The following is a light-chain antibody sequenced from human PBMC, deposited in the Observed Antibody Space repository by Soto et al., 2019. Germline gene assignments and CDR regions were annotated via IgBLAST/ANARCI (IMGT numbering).Light chain of an antibody. J-gene: IGKJ2*01. CDR1: QSIRNS. CDR2: GAS. Sequence: EIVMTQSPASLSVSPGETVTLSCRASQSIRNSLAWYQQKPGQAPSLVIYGASTRATGIPARFSGSGSGTEFTLTISSLQSEDSALYYCQQYNNWPTRTFGQGTKLEIK. V-gene: IGKV3-15*01. CDR3: QQYNNWPTRT.